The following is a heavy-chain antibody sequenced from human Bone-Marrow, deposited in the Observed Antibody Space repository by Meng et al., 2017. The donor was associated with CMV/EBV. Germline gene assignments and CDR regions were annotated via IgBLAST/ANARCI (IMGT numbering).Heavy chain of an antibody. J-gene: IGHJ4*02. CDR3: ARDGMWVELDSRRGEKDY. V-gene: IGHV3-7*01. Sequence: GESLKISCAASGFTFSTYYMSWVRQAPGKGLEWVANIKQDGSEKYYVDPVKGRFTISRDNAKNSLYLQMNSLRPEDTAVYYCARDGMWVELDSRRGEKDYWGQGWLVTASS. CDR2: IKQDGSEK. CDR1: GFTFSTYY. D-gene: IGHD1-7*01.